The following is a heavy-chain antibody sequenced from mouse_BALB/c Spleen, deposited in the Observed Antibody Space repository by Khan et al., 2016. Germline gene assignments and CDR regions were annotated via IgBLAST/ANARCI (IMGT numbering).Heavy chain of an antibody. CDR1: GFSITSDYS. CDR2: IHYRGST. Sequence: EVQLQESGPDLVKPSQSLSLTCTVTGFSITSDYSWHWIRQFPGNKLEWMGYIHYRGSTNYNPSLTSRISITRDTSKNQFFLQLNSVTTEDTATFYCARDYYGGAPWFAYWGHGTLVTVSA. D-gene: IGHD1-1*01. V-gene: IGHV3-1*02. CDR3: ARDYYGGAPWFAY. J-gene: IGHJ3*01.